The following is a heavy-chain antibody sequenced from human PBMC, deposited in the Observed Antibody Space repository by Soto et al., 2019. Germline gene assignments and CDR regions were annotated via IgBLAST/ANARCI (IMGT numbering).Heavy chain of an antibody. D-gene: IGHD6-13*01. V-gene: IGHV1-18*01. CDR2: ISAYDGNK. CDR3: ARDLGQQLVDY. J-gene: IGHJ4*02. Sequence: QVQLVQSGAEVKKPGASVKVSCKASGYTFTSYGITWVRQAPGQGLGWMGWISAYDGNKKNAQKLQGRVTMTTDTSTSTAYMELRSLRSDDTAVYYCARDLGQQLVDYWGQGTLVTVSS. CDR1: GYTFTSYG.